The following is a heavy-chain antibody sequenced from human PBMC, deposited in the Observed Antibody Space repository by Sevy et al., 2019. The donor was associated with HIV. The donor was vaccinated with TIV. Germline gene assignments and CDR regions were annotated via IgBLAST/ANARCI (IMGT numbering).Heavy chain of an antibody. D-gene: IGHD6-13*01. V-gene: IGHV1-2*06. Sequence: ASVKVSCKASGYTFAVYFMHWVRQAPGQGLEWMGRINPNSAGTSYAQKFQGRVTMTRDTSSTTAYMELSSLRSDDTAVYYCARGAAAGLPGWFDPWGQGTLVTVSS. CDR3: ARGAAAGLPGWFDP. CDR1: GYTFAVYF. CDR2: INPNSAGT. J-gene: IGHJ5*02.